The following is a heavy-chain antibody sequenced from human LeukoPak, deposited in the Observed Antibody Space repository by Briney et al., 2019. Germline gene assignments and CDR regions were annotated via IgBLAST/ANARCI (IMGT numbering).Heavy chain of an antibody. CDR1: GGTFSSYA. J-gene: IGHJ4*02. D-gene: IGHD3-3*01. V-gene: IGHV1-8*02. CDR2: MSPNSGDT. CDR3: ARTFRVNPGTDFDY. Sequence: ASVKVSCTASGGTFSSYAISWVRQAPGQGLEWMGWMSPNSGDTGCAQKFQGRVTMTRDTSIGTAYMELSSLRSEDTAVYYCARTFRVNPGTDFDYWGQGTLVTVSS.